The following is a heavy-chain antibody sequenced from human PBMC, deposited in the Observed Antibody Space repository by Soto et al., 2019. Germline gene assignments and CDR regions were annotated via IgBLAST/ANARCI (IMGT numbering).Heavy chain of an antibody. D-gene: IGHD2-15*01. J-gene: IGHJ5*02. CDR3: TTDPTPGYCSGGSCYNNWFDP. Sequence: EVQLVESGGGVVKPGGSLRLSCAASGFTFSNAWMNWVRQAPGKGLEWVGRIKSKTDGGTTDYAAPVKGRFTISRDDSKNTLYLQMNSLKTEDTAVYYCTTDPTPGYCSGGSCYNNWFDPLGQGTLVTVSS. CDR2: IKSKTDGGTT. V-gene: IGHV3-15*07. CDR1: GFTFSNAW.